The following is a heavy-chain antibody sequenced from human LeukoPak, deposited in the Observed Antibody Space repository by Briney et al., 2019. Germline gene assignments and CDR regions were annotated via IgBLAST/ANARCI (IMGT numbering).Heavy chain of an antibody. CDR3: AKLGSGIYYYYMDV. CDR2: IRYDGGNK. J-gene: IGHJ6*03. Sequence: TGGSLRLSCAVSGFTFSSYGMHWVRQAPGKGLEWVTFIRYDGGNKYYADSVKGRFTISRDNSKNTLYLQMNSLRAEDTAVYYCAKLGSGIYYYYMDVWGKGTTVTVSS. CDR1: GFTFSSYG. V-gene: IGHV3-30*02. D-gene: IGHD3-10*01.